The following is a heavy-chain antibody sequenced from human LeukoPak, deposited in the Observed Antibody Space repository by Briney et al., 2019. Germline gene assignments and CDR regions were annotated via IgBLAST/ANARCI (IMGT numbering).Heavy chain of an antibody. CDR3: ARESSDYIPAY. J-gene: IGHJ4*02. D-gene: IGHD4-11*01. V-gene: IGHV3-30*01. Sequence: QPGRSLRLSCAASGYTYSNYAMQWVRHAPGEGPEWLAVIKYDGSQNFYADSVWGRLTISRDNARDTLYLQMNGLTPEDTAVYYCARESSDYIPAYWGQGTLVSVSS. CDR2: IKYDGSQN. CDR1: GYTYSNYA.